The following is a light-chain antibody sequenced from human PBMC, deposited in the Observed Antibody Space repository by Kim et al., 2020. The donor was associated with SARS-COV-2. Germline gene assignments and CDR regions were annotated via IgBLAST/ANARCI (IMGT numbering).Light chain of an antibody. CDR3: QKYNSAPPLT. J-gene: IGKJ4*01. CDR2: AAS. CDR1: QDISNV. V-gene: IGKV1-27*01. Sequence: SVGDRVTITCRASQDISNVLAWYQQKPGKVPTRLIYAASTLQSGVPSRFSGSGSGTDFTLTISSLQPEDVATYYCQKYNSAPPLTFGGGTKVDIK.